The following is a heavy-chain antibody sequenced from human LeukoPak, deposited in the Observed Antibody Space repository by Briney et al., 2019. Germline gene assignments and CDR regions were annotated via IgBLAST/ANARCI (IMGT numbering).Heavy chain of an antibody. J-gene: IGHJ4*02. D-gene: IGHD2-8*01. V-gene: IGHV3-7*04. CDR1: GFTFSSHW. Sequence: GGSLRLSCAASGFTFSSHWMSWVRQAPGKGLEWVAKINQDGSEKYYVDSVKGRFTISRDNAKNSLYLQMSSLRAEDTAVYYCARGVDGYFDFWGQGTLLTVSS. CDR2: INQDGSEK. CDR3: ARGVDGYFDF.